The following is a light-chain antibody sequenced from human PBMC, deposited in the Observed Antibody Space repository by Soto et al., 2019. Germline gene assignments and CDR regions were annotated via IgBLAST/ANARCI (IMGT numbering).Light chain of an antibody. CDR1: SSDVGGYNY. CDR2: EVN. J-gene: IGLJ1*01. V-gene: IGLV2-14*01. CDR3: SSYTDSSTLGV. Sequence: ALTQPASVSGSPGQSITISCTGTSSDVGGYNYVSWYQQHPGKAPKLMIYEVNNRPSGVSNRFSGSKSGNTASLTISGLQAEDEGDYYCSSYTDSSTLGVFGTGTKVTVL.